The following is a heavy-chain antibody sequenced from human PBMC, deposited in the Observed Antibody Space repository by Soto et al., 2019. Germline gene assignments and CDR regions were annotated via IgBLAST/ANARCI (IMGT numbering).Heavy chain of an antibody. CDR2: IHAGNGNT. CDR1: GYRFSDLG. V-gene: IGHV1-3*01. J-gene: IGHJ4*02. CDR3: TNSYCGSSTCLGNY. Sequence: QVQLVQSGAEVRKPGASVKVSCKASGYRFSDLGMHWVRQAPGQRLEWMGWIHAGNGNTQYSQKYQGRVTMTRDTSASTAYMELSSLTSEDTALYYCTNSYCGSSTCLGNYWGQGTLVTVPS. D-gene: IGHD2-21*01.